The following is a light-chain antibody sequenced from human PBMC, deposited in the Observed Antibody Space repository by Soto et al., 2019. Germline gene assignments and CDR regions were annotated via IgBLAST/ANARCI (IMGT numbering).Light chain of an antibody. V-gene: IGKV3-20*01. CDR3: QQYFSIPLT. CDR1: QIVGTY. J-gene: IGKJ4*01. Sequence: EIVLTQCPATLSLSQGERATLSCRASQIVGTYSACYQQKPGPAPRLLISGASSRATGIPDRFSGSVSRTDVTLTISTLYPEDSAVYYFQQYFSIPLTFGGVTEV. CDR2: GAS.